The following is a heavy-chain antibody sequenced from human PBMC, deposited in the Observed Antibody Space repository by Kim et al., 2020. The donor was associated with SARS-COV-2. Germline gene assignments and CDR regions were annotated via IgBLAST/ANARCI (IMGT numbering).Heavy chain of an antibody. J-gene: IGHJ4*02. D-gene: IGHD4-17*01. V-gene: IGHV3-30*01. CDR3: AGAHATVTNFGY. Sequence: YAESMQSRFTICRDNSKNTLYLQMNSLRAEDTAVFYRAGAHATVTNFGYWGPETLVTVSS.